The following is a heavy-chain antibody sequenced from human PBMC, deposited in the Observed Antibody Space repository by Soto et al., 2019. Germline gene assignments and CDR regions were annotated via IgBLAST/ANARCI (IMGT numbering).Heavy chain of an antibody. J-gene: IGHJ3*02. CDR3: ARDREKQLHDGFEM. V-gene: IGHV4-59*01. CDR2: IYHSGAT. D-gene: IGHD6-13*01. CDR1: GGSISSYY. Sequence: QVQLQESGPGLVKASETLSLICTVSGGSISSYYWSWLRQAPGKGLEWIGNIYHSGATNYNPSLERRVTISVDTSKNQFSLSLSSVTAADTAVYFCARDREKQLHDGFEMWGRGTMVTVSP.